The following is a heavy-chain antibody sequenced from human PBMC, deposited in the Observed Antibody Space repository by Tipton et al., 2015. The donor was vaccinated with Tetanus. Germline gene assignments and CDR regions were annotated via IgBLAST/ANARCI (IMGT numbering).Heavy chain of an antibody. V-gene: IGHV3-23*01. CDR2: ISASGRNT. Sequence: SLRLSCEGSGFSFSTFWMIWVRQAPGKGLEWVSAISASGRNTYYADSVKGRFTSSRDNSKNIHYLEMSSLRAEDTAVYYCARWLEGSIAELDYWGQGTLVAVSS. J-gene: IGHJ4*02. CDR3: ARWLEGSIAELDY. CDR1: GFSFSTFW. D-gene: IGHD5-18*01.